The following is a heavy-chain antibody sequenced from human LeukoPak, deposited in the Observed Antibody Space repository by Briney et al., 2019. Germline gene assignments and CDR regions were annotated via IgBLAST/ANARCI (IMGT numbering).Heavy chain of an antibody. CDR3: AREGDPYIVVVPAATGY. Sequence: ASVKVTCKASGYTFTGYYMHWVRQPPGQGLEWMGWINPNSGGTNYAHKFQGRVTMTRDTSTSTAYMELSRLTSDDTAVYYCAREGDPYIVVVPAATGYWCQGTLVTVSS. V-gene: IGHV1-2*02. D-gene: IGHD2-2*01. CDR2: INPNSGGT. CDR1: GYTFTGYY. J-gene: IGHJ4*02.